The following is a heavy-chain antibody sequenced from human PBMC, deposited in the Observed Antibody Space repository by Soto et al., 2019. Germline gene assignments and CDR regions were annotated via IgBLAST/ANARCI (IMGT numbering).Heavy chain of an antibody. J-gene: IGHJ3*02. V-gene: IGHV3-7*01. CDR3: ARGEMDI. CDR2: IKPDGTEK. D-gene: IGHD1-26*01. Sequence: EVQLVESGEGLVQPGGSLRPSCAASGFTFRSYWMTWVRKAPGKGLAWVANIKPDGTEKNYVDSVKGRFTISRDNAKNSLYLQMNSLRAEDTAVYYCARGEMDIWGQGTMVTVSS. CDR1: GFTFRSYW.